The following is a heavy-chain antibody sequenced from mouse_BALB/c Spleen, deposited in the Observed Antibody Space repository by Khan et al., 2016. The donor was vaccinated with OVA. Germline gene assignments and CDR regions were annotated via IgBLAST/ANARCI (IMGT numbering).Heavy chain of an antibody. J-gene: IGHJ3*01. CDR1: GYTFTSYW. CDR3: TRRNWDVAWFAY. Sequence: VQLKQSGTVLARPGASVKMSCKASGYTFTSYWMHWVKQRPGQGLEWIGDIYPGNTDTNYNQKFKGKAKLTAVTSTSTAYMELYSLTNEDSAVYYCTRRNWDVAWFAYWVQGTLVTVSA. D-gene: IGHD4-1*01. V-gene: IGHV1-5*01. CDR2: IYPGNTDT.